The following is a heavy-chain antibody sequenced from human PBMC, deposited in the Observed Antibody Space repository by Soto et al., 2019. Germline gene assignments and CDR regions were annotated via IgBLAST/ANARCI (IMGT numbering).Heavy chain of an antibody. Sequence: SVKVSCKASGGTFSSYAISWVRQAPGQGLEWMGGIIPIFGTANYAQKFQGRVTITADESTSTAYMELSSLRSEDTAVYYCARGTLGYCTNGVCYSDYWGQGTLVTVSS. CDR3: ARGTLGYCTNGVCYSDY. J-gene: IGHJ4*02. CDR2: IIPIFGTA. V-gene: IGHV1-69*13. CDR1: GGTFSSYA. D-gene: IGHD2-8*01.